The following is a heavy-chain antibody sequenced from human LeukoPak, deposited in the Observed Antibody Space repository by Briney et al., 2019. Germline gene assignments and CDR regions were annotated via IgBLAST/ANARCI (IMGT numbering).Heavy chain of an antibody. J-gene: IGHJ4*02. V-gene: IGHV3-53*01. CDR3: AREDPLRYYFDY. CDR2: IYSGGST. D-gene: IGHD3-10*01. CDR1: GFTVSGNY. Sequence: GGSLRLSCAASGFTVSGNYMSWVRQAPGKGLEWVSVIYSGGSTYYADSVKGRFAISRDNSKNTVYFHMNSVRAEDTAVYYCAREDPLRYYFDYWGQGTLVTVSS.